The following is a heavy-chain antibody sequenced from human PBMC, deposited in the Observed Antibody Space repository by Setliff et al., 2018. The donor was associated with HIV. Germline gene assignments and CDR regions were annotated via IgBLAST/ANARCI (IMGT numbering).Heavy chain of an antibody. D-gene: IGHD6-19*01. CDR1: GSTFSSYA. V-gene: IGHV3-7*01. Sequence: PGGSLRLSCAASGSTFSSYAMHWVRQAPGKGLEWVANIKQDGSEKFYVDSVKGRFTISRDNAKNSLYLQMNSLRVEDTAVYYCARDHWVAGLDYWGQGTLVTVSS. CDR2: IKQDGSEK. CDR3: ARDHWVAGLDY. J-gene: IGHJ4*02.